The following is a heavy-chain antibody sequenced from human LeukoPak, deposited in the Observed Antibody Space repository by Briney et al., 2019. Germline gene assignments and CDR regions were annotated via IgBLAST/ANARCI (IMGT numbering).Heavy chain of an antibody. V-gene: IGHV5-51*01. D-gene: IGHD3-10*01. CDR3: ARQSRDGSKTRGYFFDY. CDR1: GYIFTHYW. J-gene: IGHJ4*02. CDR2: IYPADSDT. Sequence: GESLKISCQVSGYIFTHYWIGWVRQMPGKGLESMGIIYPADSDTTYSPSFQGQVTISVDKSISTVYLQRSSLKASDTAMYYCARQSRDGSKTRGYFFDYWGQGTLVTVSS.